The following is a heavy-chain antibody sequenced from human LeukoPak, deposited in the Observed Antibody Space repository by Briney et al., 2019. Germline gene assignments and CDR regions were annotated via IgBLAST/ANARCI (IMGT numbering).Heavy chain of an antibody. CDR2: INPNSGGT. D-gene: IGHD3-9*01. V-gene: IGHV1-2*02. CDR1: GYTFTCYY. J-gene: IGHJ4*02. CDR3: ARAGRNVLRYFSSPPDY. Sequence: ASVKVSCKASGYTFTCYYMHWVRQAPGQGLEWMGWINPNSGGTNYAQKFQGRVTMTRDTSISTAYMELSRLRSDDTAVYYCARAGRNVLRYFSSPPDYWGQGTLVTVSS.